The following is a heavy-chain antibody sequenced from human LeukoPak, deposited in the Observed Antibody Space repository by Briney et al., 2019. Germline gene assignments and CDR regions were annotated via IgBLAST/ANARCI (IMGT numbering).Heavy chain of an antibody. CDR2: INHSGST. D-gene: IGHD5-12*01. V-gene: IGHV4-34*01. CDR1: GGSFSGYY. J-gene: IGHJ4*02. CDR3: ARVGYSGSPY. Sequence: SETLSLTCAVSGGSFSGYYWSWIRQPPGKGLEWIGEINHSGSTNYNPSLKSRVTISVDTSKNQFSLKLSSVTAADTAVYYCARVGYSGSPYWGQGTLVTVSS.